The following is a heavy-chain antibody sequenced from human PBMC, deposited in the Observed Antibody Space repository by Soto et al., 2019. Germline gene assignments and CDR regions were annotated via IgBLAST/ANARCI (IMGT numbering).Heavy chain of an antibody. CDR2: IDYSGST. J-gene: IGHJ6*03. D-gene: IGHD4-17*01. Sequence: QVQLQESGPGLVKPSQTLSLTCTVSGGSISSGGYYWSWIRQHPGKGLEWIGYIDYSGSTYYNPALTSQATIPADRSKSHFSLKPSSVTDADAAVYYCASVSYGDYGLGRSYYYMDVWGEGTTVTVSS. V-gene: IGHV4-31*01. CDR1: GGSISSGGYY. CDR3: ASVSYGDYGLGRSYYYMDV.